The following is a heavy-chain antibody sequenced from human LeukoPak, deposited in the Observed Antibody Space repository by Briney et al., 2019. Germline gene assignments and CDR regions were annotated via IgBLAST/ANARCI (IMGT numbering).Heavy chain of an antibody. CDR1: GFTFSSYS. Sequence: QSGGSLRLSCAASGFTFSSYSMNWVRQAPGKGLEWVSYISSSSSTIYYADSVKGRFTISRDNAKNSLYLQMNSLRAEDTAVYYCAKDPEGPIVVVPAAINWFDPWGQGTLVAVSS. CDR2: ISSSSSTI. D-gene: IGHD2-2*01. V-gene: IGHV3-48*01. CDR3: AKDPEGPIVVVPAAINWFDP. J-gene: IGHJ5*02.